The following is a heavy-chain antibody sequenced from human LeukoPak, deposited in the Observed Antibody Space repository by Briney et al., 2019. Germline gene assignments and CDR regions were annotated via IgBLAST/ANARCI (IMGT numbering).Heavy chain of an antibody. D-gene: IGHD4-17*01. V-gene: IGHV3-66*01. Sequence: GGSLRLSCAASGFTVSSNYLSWVRQAPGKGLEWVSVIYSDDKTYYADSVKGRFSIFRDNSKNTLYLQMNSLRAEDTAVYYCARDPQFGDHVGYFDYWGLGTLVTVSS. CDR2: IYSDDKT. CDR3: ARDPQFGDHVGYFDY. CDR1: GFTVSSNY. J-gene: IGHJ4*02.